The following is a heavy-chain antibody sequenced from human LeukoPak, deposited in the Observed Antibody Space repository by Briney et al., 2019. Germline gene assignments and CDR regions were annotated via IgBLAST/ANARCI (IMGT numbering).Heavy chain of an antibody. CDR2: ISSSSSYI. Sequence: GGSLRLSCAASGFTFSSYSMNWVRQAPGKGLEWVSSISSSSSYIYYADSVKGRFTISRDNSKNTLYLQMNSLRAEDTAVYYCARNWNYLFDNWGQGTLVTVSS. V-gene: IGHV3-21*04. CDR1: GFTFSSYS. CDR3: ARNWNYLFDN. J-gene: IGHJ4*02. D-gene: IGHD1-7*01.